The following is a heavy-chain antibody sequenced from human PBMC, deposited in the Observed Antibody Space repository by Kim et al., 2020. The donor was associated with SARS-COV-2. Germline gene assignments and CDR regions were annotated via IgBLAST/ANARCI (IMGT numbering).Heavy chain of an antibody. CDR2: IYYSGST. CDR3: ARLGIVVVPADGEVYYFDY. V-gene: IGHV4-39*01. J-gene: IGHJ4*02. Sequence: SETLSLTCTVSGGSISSSSYYWGWIRQPPGKGLEWIGSIYYSGSTYYNPSLKSRVTISVDTSKNQFSLKLSSVTAADTAVYYCARLGIVVVPADGEVYYFDYWGQGTLVTVSS. D-gene: IGHD2-2*01. CDR1: GGSISSSSYY.